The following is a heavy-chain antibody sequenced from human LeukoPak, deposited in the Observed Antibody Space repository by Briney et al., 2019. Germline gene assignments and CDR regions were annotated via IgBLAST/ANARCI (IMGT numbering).Heavy chain of an antibody. V-gene: IGHV3-21*01. CDR3: ARDFSLPESI. CDR1: GFSFSAYS. D-gene: IGHD2/OR15-2a*01. Sequence: GGSLRLSCAASGFSFSAYSMNWVRQAPGKGLEWVSSISRNSSYISYADSVKGRFTISRDNAKNSLYLQMNSLRAEDTAVYYCARDFSLPESIWGQGTLVTVSS. J-gene: IGHJ4*02. CDR2: ISRNSSYI.